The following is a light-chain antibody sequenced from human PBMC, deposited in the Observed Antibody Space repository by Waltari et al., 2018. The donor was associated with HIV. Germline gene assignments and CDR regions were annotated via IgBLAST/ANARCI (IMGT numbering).Light chain of an antibody. CDR2: GVN. CDR1: SRYVSASKD. J-gene: IGLJ3*02. Sequence: QSALNQPRPVSGTPGQSVTIACPAASRYVSASKDVSRYQQHPGKAPKLILVGVNKRPSGVPDRFSGSTSGNTASLTITGLQADDEAHYYCCSYAGTSINWVFGGGTMLTVL. V-gene: IGLV2-11*01. CDR3: CSYAGTSINWV.